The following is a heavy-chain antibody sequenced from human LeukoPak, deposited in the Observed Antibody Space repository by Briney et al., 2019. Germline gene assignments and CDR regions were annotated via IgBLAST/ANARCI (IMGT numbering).Heavy chain of an antibody. J-gene: IGHJ4*02. D-gene: IGHD3-16*02. Sequence: PGGSLRLSCAVSGFTFSSYGMHWVRQTPGKGLEWVAVISYDGGQKSYVDSVKGRFTISRDNSKNTLYLQMNSLRPEDTAVYYCARAGYTDYVWGSYRYPAFDYWGQGTLVTVSS. V-gene: IGHV3-30*03. CDR2: ISYDGGQK. CDR1: GFTFSSYG. CDR3: ARAGYTDYVWGSYRYPAFDY.